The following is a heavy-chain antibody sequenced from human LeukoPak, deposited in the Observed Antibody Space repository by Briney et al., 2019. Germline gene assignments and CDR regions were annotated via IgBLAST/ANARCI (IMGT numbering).Heavy chain of an antibody. CDR1: GGSVASTGCY. V-gene: IGHV4-31*03. CDR2: IYYSGST. J-gene: IGHJ6*03. Sequence: PSETLSLTCTVSGGSVASTGCYWGWIRQSPGKGLEWIGYIYYSGSTYYNPSLKSRVTISVDTSKNQFSLKLSSVTAADTAVYYCAREDFVSYYMDVWGKGTTVIVSS. D-gene: IGHD3-3*01. CDR3: AREDFVSYYMDV.